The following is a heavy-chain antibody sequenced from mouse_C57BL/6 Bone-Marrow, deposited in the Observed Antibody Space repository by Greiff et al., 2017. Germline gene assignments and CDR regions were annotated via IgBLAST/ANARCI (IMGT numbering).Heavy chain of an antibody. D-gene: IGHD1-1*01. CDR3: AREIRYCSSYGWYFDV. J-gene: IGHJ1*03. CDR2: IYPRDGST. Sequence: QVQLQQSGPELVKPGASVKLSCKASGYTFTSYDINWVKQRPGQGLEWIGWIYPRDGSTKYNEKFKGKATLTVDTSSSTAYMELHSLTSEDSAVYFCAREIRYCSSYGWYFDVWGTGTTVTVSS. CDR1: GYTFTSYD. V-gene: IGHV1-85*01.